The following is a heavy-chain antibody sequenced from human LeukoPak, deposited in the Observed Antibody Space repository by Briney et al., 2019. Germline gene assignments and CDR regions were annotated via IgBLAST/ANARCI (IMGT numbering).Heavy chain of an antibody. J-gene: IGHJ4*02. CDR2: IIPIFGTA. D-gene: IGHD3-22*01. CDR3: ARAPISDSSGYLFY. V-gene: IGHV1-69*05. CDR1: GGTFSSYA. Sequence: SVKVSCKASGGTFSSYAISWVRQAPGQGLEWMGRIIPIFGTANCAQKFQGRVTITTDESTSTAYMELSSLRSEDTAVYYCARAPISDSSGYLFYWGQGTLVTVSS.